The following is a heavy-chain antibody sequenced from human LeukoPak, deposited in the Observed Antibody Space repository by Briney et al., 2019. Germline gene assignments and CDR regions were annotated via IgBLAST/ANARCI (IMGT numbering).Heavy chain of an antibody. CDR3: TTDCSSTSCQLSY. D-gene: IGHD2-2*01. CDR2: IKSKTDGGTT. V-gene: IGHV3-15*01. Sequence: PGGSLRLSCAASGFTFSNAWMSWVRQAPGKGLEWVGRIKSKTDGGTTDYAAPVKGRFTISRDDSKNTLYLQMNSLKTEDTAVYYCTTDCSSTSCQLSYWGQGTLVTVSS. CDR1: GFTFSNAW. J-gene: IGHJ4*02.